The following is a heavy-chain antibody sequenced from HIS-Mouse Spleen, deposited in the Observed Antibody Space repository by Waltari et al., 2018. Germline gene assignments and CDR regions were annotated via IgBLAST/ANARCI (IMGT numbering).Heavy chain of an antibody. D-gene: IGHD4-4*01. V-gene: IGHV3-74*01. Sequence: EVQLVESGGGLVQPGGSLRLSCAASGFTFSSYWMHWVRQAPGKGLVWVSRINSDGSRTSYADSVKGRFTISRDNAKNTLYLQMNSLRAEDTAVYYCAREDGYSNYVGYYYYYGMDVWGQGTTVTVSS. CDR3: AREDGYSNYVGYYYYYGMDV. CDR1: GFTFSSYW. CDR2: INSDGSRT. J-gene: IGHJ6*02.